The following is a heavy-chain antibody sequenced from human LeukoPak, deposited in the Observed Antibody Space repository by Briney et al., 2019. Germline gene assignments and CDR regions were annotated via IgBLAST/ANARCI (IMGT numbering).Heavy chain of an antibody. CDR3: ASGRQLGY. Sequence: GGSLRLSCAASGFTFSNYWMSWVRQAPGKGLEWVANIKEDGSEKYYVDSVKGRFTISRDNAGNSLYLQMSSLRAEDTAVYYCASGRQLGYWGQGTLVTVSS. V-gene: IGHV3-7*01. J-gene: IGHJ4*02. CDR2: IKEDGSEK. CDR1: GFTFSNYW. D-gene: IGHD6-13*01.